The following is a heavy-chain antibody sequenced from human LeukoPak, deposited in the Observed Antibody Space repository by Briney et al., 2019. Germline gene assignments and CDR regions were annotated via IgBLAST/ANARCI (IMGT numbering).Heavy chain of an antibody. CDR1: GGSISSYY. CDR3: ASYDYGGRDAFDI. D-gene: IGHD4/OR15-4a*01. Sequence: SETLSLTCTVSGGSISSYYWSWIRQPSGKGLEWIGYIYYSGSTNYNPSLKSRVTISVDTSKNQFSLKLSSVTAADTAVYYCASYDYGGRDAFDIWGQGTMVTVSS. V-gene: IGHV4-59*01. CDR2: IYYSGST. J-gene: IGHJ3*02.